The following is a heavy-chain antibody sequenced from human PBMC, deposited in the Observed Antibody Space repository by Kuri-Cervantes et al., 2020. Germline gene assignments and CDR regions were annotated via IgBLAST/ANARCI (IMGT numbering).Heavy chain of an antibody. D-gene: IGHD3-16*02. CDR2: INPSGGST. J-gene: IGHJ6*02. Sequence: ASVKVSCKASGYTFTSYYMHWVRQAPGQGLEWMGIINPSGGSTSYAQKFQGRVTMTTDTSTSTAYMELRSLRSDDTAVYYCARGPYDYVWGSYRWAFDYGMDVWGQGTAVTVSS. CDR3: ARGPYDYVWGSYRWAFDYGMDV. V-gene: IGHV1-46*01. CDR1: GYTFTSYY.